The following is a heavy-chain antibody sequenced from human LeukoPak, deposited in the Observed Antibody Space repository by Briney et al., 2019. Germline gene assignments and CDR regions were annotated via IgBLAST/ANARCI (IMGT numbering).Heavy chain of an antibody. Sequence: PGGSLRLSCAASGFTFSTYGMSWVRQAPGKGLEWVSTISGSNDNTYYADSVKGRFTISRDISKNTLYLQMGSLRAEDTAVYYCAKDLQYNNWYFTYWGQGTLVTVSS. CDR2: ISGSNDNT. CDR1: GFTFSTYG. D-gene: IGHD1-1*01. CDR3: AKDLQYNNWYFTY. V-gene: IGHV3-23*01. J-gene: IGHJ4*02.